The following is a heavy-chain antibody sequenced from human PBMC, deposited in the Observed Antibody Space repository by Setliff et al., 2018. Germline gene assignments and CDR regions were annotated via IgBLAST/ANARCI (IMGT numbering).Heavy chain of an antibody. D-gene: IGHD3-22*01. J-gene: IGHJ4*02. V-gene: IGHV4-59*05. CDR1: GGSIGHYY. Sequence: SETLSLTCIVSGGSIGHYYWNWIRQPPGQGLEWIASIHYSENTYYNPSLKTRVTISVDTFKNQFSLKLSSVTAADTAVYYCASLPYYDSSGYSLSYYWGQGTLVTVSS. CDR3: ASLPYYDSSGYSLSYY. CDR2: IHYSENT.